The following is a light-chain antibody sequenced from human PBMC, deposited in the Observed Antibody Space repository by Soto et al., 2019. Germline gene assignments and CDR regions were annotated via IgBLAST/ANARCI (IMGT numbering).Light chain of an antibody. CDR1: QSITTS. CDR2: DAS. J-gene: IGKJ1*01. Sequence: DIQMTQSPSSLSASVGDRVTITCRASQSITTSLNWYQHKPGKAPKLLIHDASSLDSGVPSRFSGSGSGTAFTLSISSLQPEDFATYYCQQSYRTPRTFGQGTKVDIK. V-gene: IGKV1-39*01. CDR3: QQSYRTPRT.